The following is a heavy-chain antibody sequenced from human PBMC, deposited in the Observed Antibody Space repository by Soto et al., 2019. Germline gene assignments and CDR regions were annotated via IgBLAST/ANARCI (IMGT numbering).Heavy chain of an antibody. CDR1: GGTFSSCA. Sequence: ASVKVSCKASGGTFSSCAISWVRQAPGQGLEWMGGIIPIFGTANYAQKFQGRVTITADESTSTAYMELSSLRSEDTAVYYCASLYSSSPSSYYYYGMDVWGQGTTVTVSS. J-gene: IGHJ6*02. D-gene: IGHD6-6*01. CDR3: ASLYSSSPSSYYYYGMDV. V-gene: IGHV1-69*13. CDR2: IIPIFGTA.